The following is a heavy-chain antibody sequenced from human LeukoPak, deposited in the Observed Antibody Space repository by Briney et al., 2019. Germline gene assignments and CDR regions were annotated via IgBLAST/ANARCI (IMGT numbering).Heavy chain of an antibody. CDR3: AKDVHNYDSSGYLFDY. CDR2: IRYDGSNK. V-gene: IGHV3-30*02. D-gene: IGHD3-22*01. J-gene: IGHJ4*02. Sequence: PGGSLRLSCAASGFTFSSYGMHWVRQAPGKGLEWVAFIRYDGSNKYYADSVKGRFTISRDNSKNTLYLQMNSLRAEDTAVYYCAKDVHNYDSSGYLFDYWGQGTLVTVSS. CDR1: GFTFSSYG.